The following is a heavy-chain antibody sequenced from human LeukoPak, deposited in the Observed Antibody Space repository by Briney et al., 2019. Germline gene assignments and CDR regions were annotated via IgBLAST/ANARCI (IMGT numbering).Heavy chain of an antibody. CDR2: IYYSGST. CDR3: ARGHQLGYCTNGVCSEYNWFDP. D-gene: IGHD2-8*01. J-gene: IGHJ5*02. Sequence: SETLSLTCTVSGGSISSGGYYWSWIRQHPGKGLEWIGYIYYSGSTYYNPSLKSRVTISVDTSKNQFSLKLSSVTAADTAVYYCARGHQLGYCTNGVCSEYNWFDPWGQGTLVTVSS. CDR1: GGSISSGGYY. V-gene: IGHV4-31*03.